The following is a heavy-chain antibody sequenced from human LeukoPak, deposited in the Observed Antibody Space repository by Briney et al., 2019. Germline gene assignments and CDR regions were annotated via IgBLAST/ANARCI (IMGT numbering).Heavy chain of an antibody. CDR2: INPSGGST. Sequence: ASVKVSCKASGYTFTSYYIHWVRQAPGQGREWMGIINPSGGSTSTAQKFQGRVTMTRDTATSTVYMELSSLRSEDTAVYYCAREWVSGYYYGMDVWGQGTTVTVSS. D-gene: IGHD1-26*01. CDR1: GYTFTSYY. CDR3: AREWVSGYYYGMDV. V-gene: IGHV1-46*01. J-gene: IGHJ6*02.